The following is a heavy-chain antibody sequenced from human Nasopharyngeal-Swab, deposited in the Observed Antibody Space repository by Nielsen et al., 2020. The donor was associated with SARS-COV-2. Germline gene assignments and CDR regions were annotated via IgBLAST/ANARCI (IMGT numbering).Heavy chain of an antibody. V-gene: IGHV3-43*02. CDR1: GFTFDDYA. CDR2: ISGDGGST. Sequence: GESLKISCAASGFTFDDYAMHWVRQAPGKGLEWVSLISGDGGSTYYADSVKGRFTISRDNSKNSLYLQMNSLRTEDTALYYWDLMAELSIGGAYYGMDVWGQGTTVTVSS. J-gene: IGHJ6*02. CDR3: DLMAELSIGGAYYGMDV. D-gene: IGHD1-26*01.